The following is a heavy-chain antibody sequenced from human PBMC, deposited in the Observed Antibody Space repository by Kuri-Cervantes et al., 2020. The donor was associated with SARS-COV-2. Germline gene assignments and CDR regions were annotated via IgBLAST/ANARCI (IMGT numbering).Heavy chain of an antibody. J-gene: IGHJ3*02. V-gene: IGHV4-30-4*08. CDR1: GGSISSGDYY. CDR2: IYYSGST. CDR3: ARDLREDAFDI. Sequence: SSTVSGGSISSGDYYWSWIRQPPGKGLEWIGYIYYSGSTYYNPSLKSRVTISVDTSKNQFSLKLSSVTAADTAVYYCARDLREDAFDIWGQGTMVTVSS.